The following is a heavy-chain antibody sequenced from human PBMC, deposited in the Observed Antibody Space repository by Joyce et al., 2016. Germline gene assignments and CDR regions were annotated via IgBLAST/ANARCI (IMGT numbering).Heavy chain of an antibody. CDR3: ARDEGYGTNPGSNFDT. V-gene: IGHV3-33*01. CDR2: IWYDGSEK. J-gene: IGHJ4*02. D-gene: IGHD5-12*01. CDR1: GFTFNTYA. Sequence: QVQLVESGGGVVQPGRPLRLSCAASGFTFNTYAMHWVRQAPGEGLGWVGLIWYDGSEKKYADSVKGRFTISRDNSKNTLSLQMNSLGVEDMAVYYCARDEGYGTNPGSNFDTWGQGTLVTVSS.